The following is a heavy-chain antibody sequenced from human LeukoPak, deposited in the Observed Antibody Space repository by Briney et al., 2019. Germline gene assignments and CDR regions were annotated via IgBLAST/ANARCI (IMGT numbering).Heavy chain of an antibody. J-gene: IGHJ3*02. CDR3: ARPSDSSDYHDAFDI. V-gene: IGHV4-39*01. CDR2: IYYSGST. CDR1: GGSISSSSYY. Sequence: SETLSLTCTVSGGSISSSSYYWGWIRQPPGEGLEWIGSIYYSGSTYYNPSLKSRVTISVDTSKNQFSLKLSSVTAADTAVYYCARPSDSSDYHDAFDIWGQGTMVTVSS. D-gene: IGHD3-22*01.